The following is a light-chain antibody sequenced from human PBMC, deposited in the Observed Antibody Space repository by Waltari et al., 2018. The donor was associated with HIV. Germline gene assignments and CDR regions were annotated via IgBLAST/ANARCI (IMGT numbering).Light chain of an antibody. J-gene: IGLJ2*01. Sequence: QPVLTQPSSASASLGSSVNLTCTLSAGFQHNILTWHQKRPDRAPQFLMKVGPSGVFNRGSGVSHRFSASASGGDRTLTISNLQSEDEADYFCETWDSTVRVFGDGTRVTVL. CDR2: VGPSGVF. V-gene: IGLV4-60*03. CDR1: AGFQHNI. CDR3: ETWDSTVRV.